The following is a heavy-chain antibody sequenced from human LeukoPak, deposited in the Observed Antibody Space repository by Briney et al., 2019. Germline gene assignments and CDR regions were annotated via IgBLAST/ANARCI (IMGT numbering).Heavy chain of an antibody. Sequence: GGSLRLSCAASGFTFNKHWMSWVRQAPGKGLEWVANLKENGTEKTYVDSVKGRFTISRDNAKNSLYLQMNYLRAEDTAVYFCADPGVAYWGQGTLVTVSS. CDR3: ADPGVAY. D-gene: IGHD2-8*01. J-gene: IGHJ4*02. CDR2: LKENGTEK. CDR1: GFTFNKHW. V-gene: IGHV3-7*01.